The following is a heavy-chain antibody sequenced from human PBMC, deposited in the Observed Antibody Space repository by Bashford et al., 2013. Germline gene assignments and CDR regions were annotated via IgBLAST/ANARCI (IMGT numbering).Heavy chain of an antibody. Sequence: ASVKVSCKASGYTFTSYGISWVRQAPGQGLEWMGWISAYNGNTNYAQKLQGRVTMTTDTSTSTAYMELSSLRSEDTAMYYCATSGYCSSTSCADAFDIWGQGTMVTVSS. CDR2: ISAYNGNT. J-gene: IGHJ3*02. CDR1: GYTFTSYG. CDR3: ATSGYCSSTSCADAFDI. D-gene: IGHD2-2*01. V-gene: IGHV1-18*01.